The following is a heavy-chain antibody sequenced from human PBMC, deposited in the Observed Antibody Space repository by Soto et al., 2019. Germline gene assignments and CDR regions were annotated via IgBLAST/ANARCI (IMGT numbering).Heavy chain of an antibody. J-gene: IGHJ4*02. Sequence: GSLRLSCAASGFTFSNSGMNWVRQAPGKGLEWVSSISSSSYMYYADSVKGRFTISRDNAKNSLYLQMNSLRAEDTAVYYCARDCSSTSCYGGHFDYWGQGT. CDR2: ISSSSYM. CDR3: ARDCSSTSCYGGHFDY. V-gene: IGHV3-21*01. D-gene: IGHD2-2*01. CDR1: GFTFSNSG.